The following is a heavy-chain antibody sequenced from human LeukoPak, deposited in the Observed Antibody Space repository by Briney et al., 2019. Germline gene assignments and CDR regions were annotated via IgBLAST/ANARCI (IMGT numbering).Heavy chain of an antibody. J-gene: IGHJ4*02. CDR3: AKDDGIVVVVAATGLDY. CDR1: GFTFSSYG. V-gene: IGHV3-30*02. CDR2: IRYDGSNK. D-gene: IGHD2-15*01. Sequence: GGPLRLSCAASGFTFSSYGMHWVRQAPGKGLEWVAFIRYDGSNKYYADSVKGRFTISRDNSKNTLYLQMNSLRAEDTAVYYCAKDDGIVVVVAATGLDYWGQGTLVTVSS.